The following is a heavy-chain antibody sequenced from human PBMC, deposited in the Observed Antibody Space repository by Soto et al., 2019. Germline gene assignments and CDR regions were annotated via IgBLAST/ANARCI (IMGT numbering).Heavy chain of an antibody. Sequence: ASVKVSCKASGYIFTVYHIHWVVQAPGRGLEWMGWINPNSGDTEYAQNFQGRVTMTRDTSFNLVYMEMSGLMSDDTAVYYCARDARGTRGFDEMDIWGQGTTVTVSS. CDR1: GYIFTVYH. D-gene: IGHD3-9*01. J-gene: IGHJ6*02. CDR3: ARDARGTRGFDEMDI. V-gene: IGHV1-2*02. CDR2: INPNSGDT.